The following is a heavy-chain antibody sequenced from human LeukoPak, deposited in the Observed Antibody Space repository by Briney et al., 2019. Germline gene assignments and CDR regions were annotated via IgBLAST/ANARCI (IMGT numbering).Heavy chain of an antibody. Sequence: SETLSLTCAVSGGSISSGGYSWSWIRQPPGKGLEWIGCIYHSGSTYYNPSLKSRVTISVDTSKNQFSLKLSSVTAADTAVYYCARDPSSSWPNWFDPWGQGTLVTVSS. V-gene: IGHV4-30-2*01. CDR1: GGSISSGGYS. CDR2: IYHSGST. D-gene: IGHD6-13*01. CDR3: ARDPSSSWPNWFDP. J-gene: IGHJ5*02.